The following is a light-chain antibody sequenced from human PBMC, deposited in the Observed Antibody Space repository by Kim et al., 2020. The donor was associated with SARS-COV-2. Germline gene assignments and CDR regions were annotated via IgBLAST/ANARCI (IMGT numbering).Light chain of an antibody. J-gene: IGLJ2*01. CDR3: AVWDDSLKALV. Sequence: GQRGTISFSGCSSNIVRNTVNWYQQFPGTAPKLLICGDHQRPSGVPDRFSGSRSGASASLAISGLLSENEADYHCAVWDDSLKALVFGGGTQLTVL. V-gene: IGLV1-44*01. CDR2: GDH. CDR1: SSNIVRNT.